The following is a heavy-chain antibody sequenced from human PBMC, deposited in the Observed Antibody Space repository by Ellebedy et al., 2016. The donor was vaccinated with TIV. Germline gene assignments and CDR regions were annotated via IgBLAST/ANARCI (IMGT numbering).Heavy chain of an antibody. Sequence: LRLXXTVSGGSISSGGYYWSWIRQHPGKGLEWIGYIYYSGSTYYNPSLKSRVTISVDTSKNQFSLKLSSVTAADTAVYYCAREVEYGGNSDWFDPWGQGTLVTVSS. CDR2: IYYSGST. CDR1: GGSISSGGYY. CDR3: AREVEYGGNSDWFDP. D-gene: IGHD4-23*01. J-gene: IGHJ5*02. V-gene: IGHV4-31*03.